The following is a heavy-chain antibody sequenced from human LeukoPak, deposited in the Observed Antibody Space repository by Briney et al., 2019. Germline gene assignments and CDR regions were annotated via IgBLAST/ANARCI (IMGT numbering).Heavy chain of an antibody. V-gene: IGHV4-39*01. CDR2: IHYTENT. Sequence: PSETLSLTCTVSGDSISNTNYYWVWIRQPPGKGLEWIAIIHYTENTHYNPSLRSRVTISVDTSKNQFSLNLRSVTATDTAVYYCARHSDGSRSYSPPPEADSDAFDIWSQGTMVTVSS. CDR1: GDSISNTNYY. J-gene: IGHJ3*02. CDR3: ARHSDGSRSYSPPPEADSDAFDI. D-gene: IGHD3-10*01.